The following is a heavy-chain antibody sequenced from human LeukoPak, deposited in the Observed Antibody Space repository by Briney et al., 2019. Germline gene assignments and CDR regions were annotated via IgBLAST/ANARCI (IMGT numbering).Heavy chain of an antibody. D-gene: IGHD5-24*01. Sequence: GESLKISCKGFGYSFTSYWIGWVRQVPGKGLEWMGIIYPGDSDTRYSPSFQGQVTISADKSISTAYLQWSSLKASDTAMYYCARHVEMATINFDYWGQGTLVTVSS. CDR3: ARHVEMATINFDY. V-gene: IGHV5-51*01. CDR2: IYPGDSDT. J-gene: IGHJ4*02. CDR1: GYSFTSYW.